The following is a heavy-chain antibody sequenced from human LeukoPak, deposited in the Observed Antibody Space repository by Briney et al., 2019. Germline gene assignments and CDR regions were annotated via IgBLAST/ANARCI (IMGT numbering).Heavy chain of an antibody. J-gene: IGHJ4*02. CDR3: ASLAARHSDY. D-gene: IGHD6-6*01. Sequence: GGSLRLSCAASGITFSSYAMSWVRQAPGKGLEWVSAISDSARTTYYAESVKGRFTISRDNSKNTLYLQMNSLRAEDTAVYYCASLAARHSDYWGQGTLVTVSS. V-gene: IGHV3-23*01. CDR2: ISDSARTT. CDR1: GITFSSYA.